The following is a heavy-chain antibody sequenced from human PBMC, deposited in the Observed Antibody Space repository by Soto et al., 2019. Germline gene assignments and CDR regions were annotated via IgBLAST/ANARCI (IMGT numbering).Heavy chain of an antibody. J-gene: IGHJ4*01. CDR1: GYRFTTYW. V-gene: IGHV5-51*01. D-gene: IGHD6-19*01. CDR2: IQPGDSDT. Sequence: SLKLACKGSGYRFTTYWSGWVRQKPGRGLEWMGIIQPGDSDTRYSPSFQGQVTISADKSISTAYLQCSSLKASDTAMYYCARSSIGVARPFDYWGDGTPVTDSS. CDR3: ARSSIGVARPFDY.